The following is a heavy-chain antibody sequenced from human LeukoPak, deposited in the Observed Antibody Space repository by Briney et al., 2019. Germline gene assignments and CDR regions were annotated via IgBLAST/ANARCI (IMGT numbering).Heavy chain of an antibody. Sequence: GGSLRLSCAASGFTFSSYAMSWVCQAPGKGLEWVSAISGSGGSTYYADSVKGRFTISRDNSKNTLYLQMNSLRAEDTAVYYCAKDPHDSYAFDIWGQGTMVTVSS. J-gene: IGHJ3*02. V-gene: IGHV3-23*01. CDR3: AKDPHDSYAFDI. CDR2: ISGSGGST. D-gene: IGHD2-21*02. CDR1: GFTFSSYA.